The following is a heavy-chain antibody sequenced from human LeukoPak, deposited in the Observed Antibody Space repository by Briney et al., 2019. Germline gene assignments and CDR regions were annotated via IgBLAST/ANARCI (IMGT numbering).Heavy chain of an antibody. CDR3: ARDWSQSGWLDY. CDR1: GFTFSSYA. Sequence: GGSLRLSCAASGFTFSSYAMHWVRQASGKGLEWVAVISYDGSNKYYADSVKGRFTISRDNSKNTLYLQMNSLRAEDTAVYYCARDWSQSGWLDYWGQGTLVTVSS. V-gene: IGHV3-30-3*01. J-gene: IGHJ4*02. D-gene: IGHD6-19*01. CDR2: ISYDGSNK.